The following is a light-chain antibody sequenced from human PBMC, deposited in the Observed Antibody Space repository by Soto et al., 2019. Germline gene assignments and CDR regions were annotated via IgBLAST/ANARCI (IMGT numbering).Light chain of an antibody. CDR3: LQASNFPRT. J-gene: IGKJ1*01. Sequence: DIQMTQSPSSVSASVGDRVTITCRASRDIGNRLAWVCHKPGKATQLLIQTTSTLLRESPSRFSGSGAGTDFLLTINNLQPEDFATYYCLQASNFPRTFRPGPKVDI. CDR1: RDIGNR. CDR2: TTS. V-gene: IGKV1-12*01.